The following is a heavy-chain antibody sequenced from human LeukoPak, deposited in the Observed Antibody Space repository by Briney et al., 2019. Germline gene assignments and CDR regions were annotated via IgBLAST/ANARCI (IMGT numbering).Heavy chain of an antibody. CDR3: ARDVSIAVAGD. CDR1: GGTFSSYA. Sequence: ASVKVPCKASGGTFSSYAISWVRQAPGQGLEWMGWISAYNGNTNYAQKLQGRVTMTTDTSTSTAYMELRSLRSDDTAVYYCARDVSIAVAGDWGQGTLVTVSS. V-gene: IGHV1-18*01. CDR2: ISAYNGNT. J-gene: IGHJ4*02. D-gene: IGHD6-19*01.